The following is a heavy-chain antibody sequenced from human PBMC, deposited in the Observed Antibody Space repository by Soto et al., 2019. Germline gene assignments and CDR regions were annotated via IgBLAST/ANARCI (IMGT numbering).Heavy chain of an antibody. V-gene: IGHV4-39*01. CDR3: ARRESYDILTGYYHFDY. CDR1: GGSISSSSHY. Sequence: QLQLQESGPGLVKSSETLSLTCSVSGGSISSSSHYWGWIRQPPGKGLEWIGNIFYSGSTYYNPSLKCRVTISVDTSKNQFSLKLSSVTAADTAVYHCARRESYDILTGYYHFDYWGQGTLVTVSS. J-gene: IGHJ4*02. D-gene: IGHD3-9*01. CDR2: IFYSGST.